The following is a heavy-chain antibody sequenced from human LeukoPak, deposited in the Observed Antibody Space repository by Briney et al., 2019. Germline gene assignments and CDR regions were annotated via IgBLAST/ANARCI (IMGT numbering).Heavy chain of an antibody. D-gene: IGHD6-19*01. CDR1: GGSFSGYY. Sequence: SETPSLTCAVYGGSFSGYYWSWIRQPPGKGLEWIGEINHSGSTNYNPSLKSRVTISVDTSKNQFSLKLSSVTAADTAVYYCARGAVIGYSSGWPTYWGQGTLVTVSS. CDR2: INHSGST. CDR3: ARGAVIGYSSGWPTY. J-gene: IGHJ4*02. V-gene: IGHV4-34*01.